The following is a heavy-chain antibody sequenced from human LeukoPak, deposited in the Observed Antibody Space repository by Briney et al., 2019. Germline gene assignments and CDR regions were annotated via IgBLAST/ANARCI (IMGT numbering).Heavy chain of an antibody. CDR2: IGTSGANT. D-gene: IGHD2-21*02. J-gene: IGHJ4*02. Sequence: GGSLRLSCAASGFTFSNYGMGWVRQTPGKGLEWVATIGTSGANTYHADSVKGRFTISRDNSKSTLYLQMNSLRAEDTAVYYCAKDLIDHIVVVTAPQTDYWGQGTLVTVSS. V-gene: IGHV3-23*01. CDR3: AKDLIDHIVVVTAPQTDY. CDR1: GFTFSNYG.